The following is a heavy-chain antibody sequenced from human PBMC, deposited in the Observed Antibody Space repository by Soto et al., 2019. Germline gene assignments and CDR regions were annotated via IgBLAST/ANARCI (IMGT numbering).Heavy chain of an antibody. CDR1: GFTFSSYA. V-gene: IGHV3-23*01. CDR3: AKTYCTNGVCYGVRYAFDI. J-gene: IGHJ3*02. D-gene: IGHD2-8*01. CDR2: ISGSGGST. Sequence: PGGSLRLSCAASGFTFSSYAMSWVRQAPGKGPEWVSAISGSGGSTYYADSVKGRFTISRDNSKNTLYLQMNSLRAEDTAVYYCAKTYCTNGVCYGVRYAFDIWGQGTMVTVSS.